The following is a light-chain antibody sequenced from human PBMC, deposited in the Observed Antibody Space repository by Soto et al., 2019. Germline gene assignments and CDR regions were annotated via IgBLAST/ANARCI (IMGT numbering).Light chain of an antibody. CDR3: QQGVDWPLT. J-gene: IGKJ4*01. Sequence: EIVLTQSPATLSLSPGERATLCCRASQSVNRYLTWFQQKPGQAPRLLIYDASNGATGIPARFSGSGSGTDFTLTISSLEPEDFAVYYCQQGVDWPLTFGGGTRVAIK. V-gene: IGKV3-11*01. CDR1: QSVNRY. CDR2: DAS.